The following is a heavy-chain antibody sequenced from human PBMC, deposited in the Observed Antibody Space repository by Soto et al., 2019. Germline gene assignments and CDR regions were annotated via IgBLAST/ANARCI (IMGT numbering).Heavy chain of an antibody. V-gene: IGHV1-69*01. CDR2: IIPIFGTA. Sequence: QVPLVQSGAEVKKPGSSVKVSCKASGGTFSSYAISWVRQAPGQGLEWMGGIIPIFGTANYAQKFQGRVTINEDESTSTAYMELSRLRSEDTAVYYCARGPSSYGGNSEYWGQGTLVTVSS. J-gene: IGHJ4*02. CDR1: GGTFSSYA. D-gene: IGHD2-21*02. CDR3: ARGPSSYGGNSEY.